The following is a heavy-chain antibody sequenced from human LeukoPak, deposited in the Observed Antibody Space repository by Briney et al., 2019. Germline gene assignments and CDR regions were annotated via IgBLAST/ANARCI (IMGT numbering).Heavy chain of an antibody. Sequence: GGSLRLSCAASGFTFSSYSMNWVRQAPGKGLEWVSSISSSSSYIYYADSVKGRFTISRDNAKNSLYLQMNSLRAEDTAVYYCARDRTVTKDYYYYYYMDVWGKGTTVTISS. D-gene: IGHD4-17*01. V-gene: IGHV3-21*04. CDR3: ARDRTVTKDYYYYYYMDV. J-gene: IGHJ6*03. CDR2: ISSSSSYI. CDR1: GFTFSSYS.